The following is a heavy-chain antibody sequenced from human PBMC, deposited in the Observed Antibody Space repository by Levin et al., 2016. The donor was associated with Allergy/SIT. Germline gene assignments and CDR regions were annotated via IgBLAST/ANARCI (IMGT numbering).Heavy chain of an antibody. D-gene: IGHD3-22*01. CDR3: VRSSSYYYDSSIYLWDY. CDR2: ISPVEPDT. Sequence: VRQMPGKGLEWMGIISPVEPDTRYSPSFQGQVTMSVDKSISTAYLQWSSLKASDTAMYYCVRSSSYYYDSSIYLWDYWGQGTLVTVSS. V-gene: IGHV5-51*01. J-gene: IGHJ4*02.